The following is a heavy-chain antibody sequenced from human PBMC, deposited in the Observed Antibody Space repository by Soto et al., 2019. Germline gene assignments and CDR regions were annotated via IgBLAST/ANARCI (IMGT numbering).Heavy chain of an antibody. Sequence: GGSLRLSCAASGFTFSSYTMNWVRQAPGKGPDWVSSISSTSRYRYYADSLKARFTISSDNAKKSLYLQMNSLRAEDTAVYYCAGGTPLDYWGQGTLVTVSS. V-gene: IGHV3-21*01. CDR3: AGGTPLDY. CDR1: GFTFSSYT. D-gene: IGHD2-15*01. J-gene: IGHJ4*02. CDR2: ISSTSRYR.